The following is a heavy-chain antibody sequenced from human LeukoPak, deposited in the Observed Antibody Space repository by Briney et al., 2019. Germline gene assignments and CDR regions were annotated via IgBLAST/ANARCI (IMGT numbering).Heavy chain of an antibody. CDR2: IYSGGNT. V-gene: IGHV3-53*01. D-gene: IGHD4-17*01. CDR1: GFTVSSNS. Sequence: GGSLRLSCTVSGFTVSSNSMSWVRQAPGKGLEWVSFIYSGGNTHYSDSVKGRFTISRDNSKNTLYLQMNSLRADDTAVYYCARRAGEYSHPYDYWGQGTLVTVSS. CDR3: ARRAGEYSHPYDY. J-gene: IGHJ4*02.